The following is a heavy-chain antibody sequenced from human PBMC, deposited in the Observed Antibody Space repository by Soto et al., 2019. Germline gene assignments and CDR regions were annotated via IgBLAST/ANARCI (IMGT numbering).Heavy chain of an antibody. J-gene: IGHJ4*02. CDR3: APPQTHDGESCGGGRAIVVVPAAIGSPVLVDY. V-gene: IGHV3-43*01. CDR1: GFTFDDYT. CDR2: ISWDGGST. Sequence: GGSLRLSCAASGFTFDDYTMHWVRQAPGKGLEWVSLISWDGGSTYYADSVKGRFTISRDNSKNSLYLQMNSLRTEDTTLYYCAPPQTHDGESCGGGRAIVVVPAAIGSPVLVDYWGQGTLVTVSS. D-gene: IGHD2-2*01.